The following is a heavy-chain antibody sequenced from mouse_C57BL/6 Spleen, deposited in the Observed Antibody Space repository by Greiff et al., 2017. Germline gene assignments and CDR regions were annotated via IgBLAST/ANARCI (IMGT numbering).Heavy chain of an antibody. CDR2: ISDGGSYT. J-gene: IGHJ2*01. CDR1: GFTFSSYA. CDR3: ARDFGYGDY. D-gene: IGHD2-2*01. Sequence: EVKLQESGGGLVKPGGSLKLSCAASGFTFSSYAMSWVRQTPEKRLEWVATISDGGSYTYYPDNVKGRFTISRDNAKNNLYLQMSHLKSEDTAMYYCARDFGYGDYWGQGTTLTVSS. V-gene: IGHV5-4*01.